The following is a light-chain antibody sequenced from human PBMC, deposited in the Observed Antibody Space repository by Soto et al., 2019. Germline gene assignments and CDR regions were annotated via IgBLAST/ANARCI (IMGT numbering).Light chain of an antibody. CDR2: GAS. Sequence: EIVLTQSPGTLSLSPGERATLSCRASQSVSSSYFAWYQQRFGQAPRLLNYGASSRATGIPDRFSGSGSGRDFTLTISRLEPEDFAVYYCQQYGSSSWTFGQGTKVEIK. J-gene: IGKJ1*01. V-gene: IGKV3-20*01. CDR1: QSVSSSY. CDR3: QQYGSSSWT.